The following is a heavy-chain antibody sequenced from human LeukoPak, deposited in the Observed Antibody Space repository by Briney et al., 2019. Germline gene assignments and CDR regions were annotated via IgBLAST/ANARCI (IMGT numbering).Heavy chain of an antibody. D-gene: IGHD7-27*01. V-gene: IGHV3-23*01. Sequence: GGSLRLSCAASGFTFSSYTMSWVRQAPGKGLEWVSTITTSDGNTYYADSVKGRFTVSRDNSRNTLFLQMNSLRAEDTAVYYCAKDGGLWVSAHWGDSWGRGTLVTVSS. CDR3: AKDGGLWVSAHWGDS. J-gene: IGHJ4*02. CDR1: GFTFSSYT. CDR2: ITTSDGNT.